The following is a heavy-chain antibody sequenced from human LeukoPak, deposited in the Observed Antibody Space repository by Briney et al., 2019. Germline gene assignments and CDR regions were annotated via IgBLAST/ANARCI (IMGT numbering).Heavy chain of an antibody. D-gene: IGHD5-18*01. J-gene: IGHJ4*02. CDR3: ARDYSYPDY. CDR2: IYSSGRT. CDR1: GASISAYH. V-gene: IGHV4-4*07. Sequence: SETLSLTCSVSGASISAYHWSWIRQPAGKGLEWIGRIYSSGRTNYIPSLKSRLTMSVDTSKNQFSLKLNSVTAADTPVYYCARDYSYPDYWGQGTLVAVSS.